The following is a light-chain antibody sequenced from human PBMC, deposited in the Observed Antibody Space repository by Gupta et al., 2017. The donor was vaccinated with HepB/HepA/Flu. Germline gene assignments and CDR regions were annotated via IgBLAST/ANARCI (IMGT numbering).Light chain of an antibody. CDR2: WAS. J-gene: IGKJ2*04. CDR1: QSLLDRSYNRNF. Sequence: DIVITQAPDSLAVSLGERDTINCKSSQSLLDRSYNRNFLAWYQQKPGQPPKLLIYWASTRESGGTDRCSGSGDGTDLNLTISSSQAEDVEVYYCQQDYRNLSMCIFGQGTKMEIK. V-gene: IGKV4-1*01. CDR3: QQDYRNLSMCI.